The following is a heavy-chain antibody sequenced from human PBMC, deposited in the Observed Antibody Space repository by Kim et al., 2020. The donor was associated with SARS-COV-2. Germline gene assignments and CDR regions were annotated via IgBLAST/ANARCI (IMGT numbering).Heavy chain of an antibody. CDR2: IYSGGST. CDR3: ATTYCGGDCQARDAFDI. D-gene: IGHD2-21*02. CDR1: GFTVSSNY. J-gene: IGHJ3*02. Sequence: GGSLRLSCAASGFTVSSNYMSWVRQAPGKGLEWVSVIYSGGSTYYADSVKGRFTISRDNSKNTLYLQMNSLRAEDTAVYYCATTYCGGDCQARDAFDIWGQGTMVTVSS. V-gene: IGHV3-53*01.